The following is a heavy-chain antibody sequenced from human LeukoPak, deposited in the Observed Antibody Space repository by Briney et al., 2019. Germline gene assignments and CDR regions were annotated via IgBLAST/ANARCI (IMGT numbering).Heavy chain of an antibody. CDR1: GVSISRNYA. CDR3: VRGGYWAFDY. D-gene: IGHD6-25*01. Sequence: PSETLSLTCAVSGVSISRNYARSWVRPPPGKGLEGIGEIYHSGSISYKPSLKRRVTMSVDKSKNQFYLKLTSVTAADTAVYFCVRGGYWAFDYWGQGTLVTVSS. CDR2: IYHSGSI. V-gene: IGHV4-4*02. J-gene: IGHJ4*02.